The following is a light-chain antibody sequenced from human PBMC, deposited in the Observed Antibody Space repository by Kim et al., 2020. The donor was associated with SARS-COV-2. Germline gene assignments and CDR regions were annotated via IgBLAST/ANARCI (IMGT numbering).Light chain of an antibody. CDR2: QDS. J-gene: IGLJ2*01. CDR3: QAWDSSTVV. CDR1: KLGGTY. V-gene: IGLV3-1*01. Sequence: SVAPGQTATITCSGDKLGGTYAWWYQQKPGQSPVLVIYQDSKRPSGIPERFSGSNSGNTATLTISGTQAMDEADYYCQAWDSSTVVFGGGTQLTVL.